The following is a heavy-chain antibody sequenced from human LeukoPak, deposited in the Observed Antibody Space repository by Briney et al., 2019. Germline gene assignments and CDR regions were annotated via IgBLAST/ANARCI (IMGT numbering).Heavy chain of an antibody. CDR2: ISVDGSDK. D-gene: IGHD3/OR15-3a*01. J-gene: IGHJ5*02. CDR3: ARGSFFSTARWFDP. CDR1: GFTFSGYG. Sequence: GRSLRLSCAASGFTFSGYGMNWVRQAPGKGLEWVAAISVDGSDKYHADSVKGRFTISRDNSNNTLYLQMNSLRVEDTAMYYCARGSFFSTARWFDPWGQGTLVTVSS. V-gene: IGHV3-33*01.